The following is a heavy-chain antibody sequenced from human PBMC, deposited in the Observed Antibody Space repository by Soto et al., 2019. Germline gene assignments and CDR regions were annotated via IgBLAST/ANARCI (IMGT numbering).Heavy chain of an antibody. CDR3: ARAGSGTMIVVPSLEANWFDP. V-gene: IGHV1-69*13. J-gene: IGHJ5*02. Sequence: GASVKVSCKASGGTFSSYAISWVRQAPGQGLEWMGGIIPIFGTANYAQKFQGRVTITADESTSTAYMELSSLRSEDTAVYYCARAGSGTMIVVPSLEANWFDPWGQGTLVTVSS. CDR2: IIPIFGTA. CDR1: GGTFSSYA. D-gene: IGHD3-22*01.